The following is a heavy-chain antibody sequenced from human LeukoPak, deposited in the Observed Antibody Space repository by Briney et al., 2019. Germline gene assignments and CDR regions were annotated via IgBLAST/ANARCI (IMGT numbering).Heavy chain of an antibody. CDR2: IIPFFGTA. D-gene: IGHD3-3*01. J-gene: IGHJ4*02. V-gene: IGHV1-69*01. Sequence: SVKVSCKASGGTFSSYAISWVRQAPGQGLEWMGGIIPFFGTANYAQKFQGRVTITADESTSTAYMELSSLRSEDTAVYYCARDGTNYDFWSGYSYNFDYWGQGTLVTVSS. CDR3: ARDGTNYDFWSGYSYNFDY. CDR1: GGTFSSYA.